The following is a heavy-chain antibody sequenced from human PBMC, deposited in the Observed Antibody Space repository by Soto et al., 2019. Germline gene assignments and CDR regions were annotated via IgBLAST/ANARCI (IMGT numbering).Heavy chain of an antibody. D-gene: IGHD1-7*01. V-gene: IGHV4-4*02. J-gene: IGHJ4*02. CDR1: GGSFTSNNW. Sequence: SETLSLTCAVYGGSFTSNNWWTWVRQPPGQGLEWIGEIYRTGSTNYNPSLKSRVTISLDKSENQFSLKVTSLTAADTAVYYCASRDPGTSVDYWGQGTLVTVSS. CDR3: ASRDPGTSVDY. CDR2: IYRTGST.